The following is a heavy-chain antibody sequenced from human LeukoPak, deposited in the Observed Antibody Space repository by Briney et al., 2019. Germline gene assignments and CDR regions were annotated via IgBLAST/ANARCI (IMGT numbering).Heavy chain of an antibody. Sequence: ASVKVSCKVSGYTLTELSMHRVRQAPGKGLEWMGGFDPEDGETIYAQKFQGRVTMTEDTSTDTAYMELSSLRSEDTAVYYCATRAPHSSGYYYVDAFDIWGQGTMVTVSS. CDR1: GYTLTELS. D-gene: IGHD3-22*01. V-gene: IGHV1-24*01. J-gene: IGHJ3*02. CDR2: FDPEDGET. CDR3: ATRAPHSSGYYYVDAFDI.